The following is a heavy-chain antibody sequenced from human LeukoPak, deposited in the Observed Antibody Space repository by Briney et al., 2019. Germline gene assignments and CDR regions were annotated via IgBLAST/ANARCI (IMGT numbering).Heavy chain of an antibody. D-gene: IGHD3-22*01. CDR2: IYPGDSDT. Sequence: GESLKISCKASGYSFTSYWIGWVRQMPGKGLEWMGIIYPGDSDTRYSPSFQGQVTISADKSISTAYLQWSSLKASDTAMYYCARGSYYYDSSGYWDYWGQGTLVTVSS. CDR3: ARGSYYYDSSGYWDY. V-gene: IGHV5-51*01. CDR1: GYSFTSYW. J-gene: IGHJ4*02.